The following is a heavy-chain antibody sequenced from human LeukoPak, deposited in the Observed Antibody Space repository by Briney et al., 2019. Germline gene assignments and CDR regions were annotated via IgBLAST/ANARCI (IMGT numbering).Heavy chain of an antibody. Sequence: GSLRLSCAASGFSFSSYAMTWVRRAPGKGLEWVSGISGGGDFTYYVDSVKGRFTISRDNSKNTLYLQMNSLRAEDTAVYYCAYRNNFEYWGQGALVTVSS. CDR3: AYRNNFEY. CDR1: GFSFSSYA. CDR2: ISGGGDFT. J-gene: IGHJ4*02. D-gene: IGHD1-26*01. V-gene: IGHV3-23*01.